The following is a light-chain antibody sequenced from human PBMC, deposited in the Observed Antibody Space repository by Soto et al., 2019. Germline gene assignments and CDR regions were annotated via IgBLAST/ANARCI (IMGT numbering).Light chain of an antibody. V-gene: IGKV3-11*01. CDR2: ESS. CDR1: QNVANY. Sequence: EIVLTQSPGTLSLSPGERATLSCRASQNVANYLDWYQQKPGQAPRLLIYESSNRATGIAARFSGSGSGTDFTLTISSLEPEDFAVYYCQQRSNWPLTFGGGTKVDIK. J-gene: IGKJ4*01. CDR3: QQRSNWPLT.